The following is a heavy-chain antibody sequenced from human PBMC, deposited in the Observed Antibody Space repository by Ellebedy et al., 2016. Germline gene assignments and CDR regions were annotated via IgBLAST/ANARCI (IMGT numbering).Heavy chain of an antibody. CDR3: ARETRDCSSTSCYNVGYYYYYMDV. J-gene: IGHJ6*03. CDR1: GYTFTSYD. V-gene: IGHV1-69*13. CDR2: IIPIFGTA. Sequence: SVKVSCXASGYTFTSYDISWVRQAPGQGLEWMGGIIPIFGTANYAQKFQGRVTITADESTSTAYMELSSLRSEDTAVYYCARETRDCSSTSCYNVGYYYYYMDVWGKGTTVTVSS. D-gene: IGHD2-2*02.